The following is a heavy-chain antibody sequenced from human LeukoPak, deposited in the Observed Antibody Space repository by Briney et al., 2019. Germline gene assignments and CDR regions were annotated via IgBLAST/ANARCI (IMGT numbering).Heavy chain of an antibody. D-gene: IGHD3-3*01. CDR2: IYYSGST. CDR3: ARDLFTKGVDY. CDR1: GGSISSYY. Sequence: SETLSLTCTVSGGSISSYYWSWIRQPPGKGLEWIGYIYYSGSTNYNPSLMSRVTISVDTSKNQFSLKLSSVTAADTAVYYCARDLFTKGVDYWGQGTLVTVSS. V-gene: IGHV4-59*01. J-gene: IGHJ4*02.